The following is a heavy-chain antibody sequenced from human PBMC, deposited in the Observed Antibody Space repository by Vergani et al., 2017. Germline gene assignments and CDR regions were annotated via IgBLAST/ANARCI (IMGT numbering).Heavy chain of an antibody. V-gene: IGHV1-2*02. Sequence: QVQLVQSGAEVKKPGASVKVSCKASGYTFTGYYMHWVRQAPGQGLEWMGWINPNSGGTNYAQKFQGRVTMTRDTSSSTAYMELSRLRSDDTAVYYCARADRNLAFYYYYGMDVWGQGTTVTVSS. D-gene: IGHD1-14*01. CDR3: ARADRNLAFYYYYGMDV. CDR1: GYTFTGYY. CDR2: INPNSGGT. J-gene: IGHJ6*02.